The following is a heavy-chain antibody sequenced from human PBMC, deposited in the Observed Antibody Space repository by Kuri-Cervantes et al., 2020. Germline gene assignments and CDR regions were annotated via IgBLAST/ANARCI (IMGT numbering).Heavy chain of an antibody. Sequence: GGSLRLSCAASGFTFGSYGMHWVRQAPGKGLEWVAVISYDGSNKYYADSVKGRFTISRDNSKNTLYLQMNSLRAEDTAMYYCARGAKGQPPWFDPWGQGTLVTVSS. CDR1: GFTFGSYG. CDR3: ARGAKGQPPWFDP. CDR2: ISYDGSNK. J-gene: IGHJ5*02. V-gene: IGHV3-30*03. D-gene: IGHD6-13*01.